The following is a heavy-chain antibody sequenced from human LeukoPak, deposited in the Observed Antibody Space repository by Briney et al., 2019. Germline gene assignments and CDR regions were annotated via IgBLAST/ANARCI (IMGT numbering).Heavy chain of an antibody. V-gene: IGHV3-11*06. CDR1: GFTFSDYY. CDR3: VRLKYGSPQH. Sequence: PGGSLRLSCAASGFTFSDYYMSWIRQAPGKGLEWVSYISSGDYTIYADSVKGRFTISRDNAKNSLSLQMNSLRVEDTAVYYRVRLKYGSPQHWGQGTLVTVSS. J-gene: IGHJ1*01. D-gene: IGHD1-26*01. CDR2: ISSGDYT.